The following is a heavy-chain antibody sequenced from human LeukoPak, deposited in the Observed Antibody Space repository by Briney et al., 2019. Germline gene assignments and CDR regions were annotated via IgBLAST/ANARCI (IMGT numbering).Heavy chain of an antibody. Sequence: ASVNVSCKSSGNTLTGYYIHWVRQAPGQGLEWMGWISPYSGGTNYAQKFQGRVTMTRDTSITTAYMEVHRLTSDDTAVYYRARGDSSSWHLDYWGQGSLVTVSS. CDR1: GNTLTGYY. D-gene: IGHD6-13*01. J-gene: IGHJ4*01. CDR3: ARGDSSSWHLDY. CDR2: ISPYSGGT. V-gene: IGHV1-2*02.